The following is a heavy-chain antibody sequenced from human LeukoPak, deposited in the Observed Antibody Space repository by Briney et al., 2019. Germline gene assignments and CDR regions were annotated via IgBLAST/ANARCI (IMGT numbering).Heavy chain of an antibody. J-gene: IGHJ4*02. CDR1: GFTFSSYW. V-gene: IGHV3-74*01. CDR3: ARRIAAAAAPYYFDY. Sequence: RPGGSLRLSCAASGFTFSSYWMHWVRQAPGKGLLWVSRINSDGSSTSYADSVKGRFTISRDNAKNTLYLQMNSLRAEDTAVYYCARRIAAAAAPYYFDYWGQGTLVTVSS. CDR2: INSDGSST. D-gene: IGHD6-13*01.